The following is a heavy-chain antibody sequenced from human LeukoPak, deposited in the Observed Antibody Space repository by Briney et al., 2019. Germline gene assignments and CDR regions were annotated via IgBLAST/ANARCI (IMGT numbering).Heavy chain of an antibody. CDR3: ASPLGDSSGYYYS. J-gene: IGHJ4*02. D-gene: IGHD3-22*01. V-gene: IGHV3-21*01. CDR1: GFTFSSYS. Sequence: GGSPRLSCAASGFTFSSYSMNWVRQAPGKGLEWVSSISSSSSYIYYADSVKGRFTISRDNAKNSLYLQMNSLRAEDTAVYYCASPLGDSSGYYYSWGQGTLVTVSS. CDR2: ISSSSSYI.